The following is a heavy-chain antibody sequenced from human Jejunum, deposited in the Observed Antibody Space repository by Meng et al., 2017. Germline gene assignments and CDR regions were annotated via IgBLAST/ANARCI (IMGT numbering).Heavy chain of an antibody. CDR2: IYYSGGT. V-gene: IGHV4-61*08. CDR1: GGSVSSPAYD. Sequence: GPGPGRVGLSGPRSLTCPVPGGSVSSPAYDWNWIRQPPGKGLEWIGYIYYSGGTTYSPSLNSRVTISIDTAKNQVSLKVSSVTAADTAVYYCAHSSSSSSFGFDYWGQGTLVTVSS. CDR3: AHSSSSSSFGFDY. D-gene: IGHD6-6*01. J-gene: IGHJ4*02.